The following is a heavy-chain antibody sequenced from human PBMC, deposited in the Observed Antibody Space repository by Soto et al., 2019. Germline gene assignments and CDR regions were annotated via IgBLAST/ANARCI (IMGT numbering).Heavy chain of an antibody. D-gene: IGHD2-15*01. V-gene: IGHV5-51*01. CDR2: IYPGDSDT. J-gene: IGHJ4*02. CDR1: GYRFANYW. Sequence: GESLKISCKGSGYRFANYWIGWVRQMPGKGLEWMGIIYPGDSDTRYSPSFQGQVTISADKSISTAYLQCISLKASDTAMYYCARHHEGSGNYWGQGTLVTVSS. CDR3: ARHHEGSGNY.